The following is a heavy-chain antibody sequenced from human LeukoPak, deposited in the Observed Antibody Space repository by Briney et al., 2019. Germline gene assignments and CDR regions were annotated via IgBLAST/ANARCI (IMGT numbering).Heavy chain of an antibody. V-gene: IGHV4-59*08. J-gene: IGHJ4*02. CDR1: GGSMSSYY. CDR2: IYYSGSI. Sequence: SETQSLTCTVPGGSMSSYYWSWIRQPPGKGLEWIGYIYYSGSIICNPSLTSRVTISIDTSKNQFSLQLNSVTAADTAVYYCAKGWTYYYGSGSSINDYWGQGTLVTVSS. CDR3: AKGWTYYYGSGSSINDY. D-gene: IGHD3-10*01.